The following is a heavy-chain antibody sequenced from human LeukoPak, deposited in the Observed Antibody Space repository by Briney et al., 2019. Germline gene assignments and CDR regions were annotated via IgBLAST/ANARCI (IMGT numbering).Heavy chain of an antibody. J-gene: IGHJ4*02. CDR1: GFTFSRHD. V-gene: IGHV3-23*01. CDR2: IRSSGDAT. CDR3: VEGHFSN. D-gene: IGHD2-2*01. Sequence: GGSLRLSCAASGFTFSRHDMSWVRQAPGKGLEWVSYIRSSGDATYYADSVKGRFAISRDNSKSTVNLQMNSLRVEDTAVYYCVEGHFSNWGQGTLVTVST.